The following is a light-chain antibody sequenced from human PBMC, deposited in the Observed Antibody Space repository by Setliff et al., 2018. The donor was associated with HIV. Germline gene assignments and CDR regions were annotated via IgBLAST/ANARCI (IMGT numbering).Light chain of an antibody. J-gene: IGLJ3*02. CDR3: VSWDDSPV. Sequence: QSVLTQPPSASGTPGQRVTISCSGSHSNIGTNTVTWYQQLPGTAPKLLIYSDHQRPSGVPDRFSASKSGTSASPAISGLQSEDEADYYCVSWDDSPVFGGGTKVTVL. CDR1: HSNIGTNT. V-gene: IGLV1-44*01. CDR2: SDH.